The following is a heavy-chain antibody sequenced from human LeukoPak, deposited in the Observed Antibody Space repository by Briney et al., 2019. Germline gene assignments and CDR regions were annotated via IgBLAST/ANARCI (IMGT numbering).Heavy chain of an antibody. Sequence: SETLSLTCAVYGGSFSGYYWTGFGQPPGKGLELIRDIHHSGSTNYTPSLKSRVTISVDTSKNQFSLKLSSVTAADTAVYYCARPLRFLEWFRWGQGTLVTVSS. CDR3: ARPLRFLEWFR. V-gene: IGHV4-34*01. D-gene: IGHD3-3*01. J-gene: IGHJ4*02. CDR2: IHHSGST. CDR1: GGSFSGYY.